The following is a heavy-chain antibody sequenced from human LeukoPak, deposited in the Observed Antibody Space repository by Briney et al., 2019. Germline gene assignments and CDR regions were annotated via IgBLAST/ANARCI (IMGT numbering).Heavy chain of an antibody. V-gene: IGHV4-59*01. CDR1: GDSISSYY. CDR3: AREVPILRGLRWDY. CDR2: IYYSGST. J-gene: IGHJ4*02. Sequence: SETLSLTCTVSGDSISSYYWNWVRQPPGKGLEWIGYIYYSGSTNCNPSLKSRVTISIDTSKNQFSLKLRSVTAADTAVYYCAREVPILRGLRWDYWGQGTLVTVSS. D-gene: IGHD3-10*01.